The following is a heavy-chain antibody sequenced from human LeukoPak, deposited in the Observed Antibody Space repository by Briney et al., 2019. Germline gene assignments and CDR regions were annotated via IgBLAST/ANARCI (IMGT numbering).Heavy chain of an antibody. J-gene: IGHJ4*02. CDR1: GFTFSSDA. CDR3: AKERWFGETNLYYFDY. CDR2: ISGSGGNT. V-gene: IGHV3-23*01. Sequence: PGGSLRLSCAASGFTFSSDAMSWVRQAPGKGLEWVSAISGSGGNTYYAVSVKGRFTISRDNSKNTLYLQMNSLRAEDTAVYYCAKERWFGETNLYYFDYWGQGSLVTVSS. D-gene: IGHD3-10*01.